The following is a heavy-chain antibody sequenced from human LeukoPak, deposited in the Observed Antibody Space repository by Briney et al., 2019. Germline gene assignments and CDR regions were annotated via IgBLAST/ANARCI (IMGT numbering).Heavy chain of an antibody. CDR3: ARNGVGVGATHDAFDI. CDR1: GFTFSSYW. V-gene: IGHV3-7*01. CDR2: IKQDGSEK. J-gene: IGHJ3*02. Sequence: GGSLRLSCAASGFTFSSYWMSWVRQAPGKGLEWVANIKQDGSEKYYVDSVKGRFTISRDNAKNSLYLQMNSLRAEDTAVYYCARNGVGVGATHDAFDIWGQRTMVTVSS. D-gene: IGHD1-26*01.